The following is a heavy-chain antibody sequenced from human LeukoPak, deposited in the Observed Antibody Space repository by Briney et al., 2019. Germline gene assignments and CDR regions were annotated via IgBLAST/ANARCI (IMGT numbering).Heavy chain of an antibody. D-gene: IGHD5-24*01. CDR2: IFPADSST. CDR1: GYSFTSNW. Sequence: GESLQISCKTSGYSFTSNWIGWVRQMPGKGLEWMGIIFPADSSTRYSPSFQGQVTISVDKSINTAYLQWSSLMASDTAMYYCARHVRDVYRTLDPWGQGTQVTVSS. J-gene: IGHJ5*02. CDR3: ARHVRDVYRTLDP. V-gene: IGHV5-51*01.